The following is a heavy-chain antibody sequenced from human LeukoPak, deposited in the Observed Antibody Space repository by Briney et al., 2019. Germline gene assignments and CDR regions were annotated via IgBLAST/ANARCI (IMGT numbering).Heavy chain of an antibody. V-gene: IGHV3-30-3*01. Sequence: GGSLRLSCAASGFTFSSYAMHRVRQAPGKGLEWVAVISYDGSNKYYADSVKGRFTISRDNSKNTLYLQMNSLRAEDTAVYYCARDSHSSGWYNFDYWGQGTLVTVSS. CDR1: GFTFSSYA. D-gene: IGHD6-19*01. CDR2: ISYDGSNK. J-gene: IGHJ4*02. CDR3: ARDSHSSGWYNFDY.